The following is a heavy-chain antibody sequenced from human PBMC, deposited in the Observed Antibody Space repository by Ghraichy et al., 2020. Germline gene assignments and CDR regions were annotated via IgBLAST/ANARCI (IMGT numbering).Heavy chain of an antibody. CDR3: ARDSGYYARRSALDL. Sequence: GESLNISCAASGFTFSASGMNWVRQAPGKGPEWVSYISDSNGFIYYADSVRGRFTISRDNAKNSLYLQMNSLRDDDTAVYYCARDSGYYARRSALDLWGQGTMVSVSS. CDR2: ISDSNGFI. J-gene: IGHJ3*01. CDR1: GFTFSASG. D-gene: IGHD3-22*01. V-gene: IGHV3-48*02.